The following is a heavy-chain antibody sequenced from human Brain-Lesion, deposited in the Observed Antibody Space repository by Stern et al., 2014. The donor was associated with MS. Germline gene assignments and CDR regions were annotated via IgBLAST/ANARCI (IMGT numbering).Heavy chain of an antibody. CDR3: AGEEDIRYCSGGSCTGNWFDP. CDR1: GGSVSSTSYA. D-gene: IGHD2-15*01. J-gene: IGHJ5*02. Sequence: VQLVESGPGLVKPSETLSLTCTVAGGSVSSTSYAWAWIRQPPGKGLEWIGALYYSGNTYYSPSLKSRLTISLDTSKNQFSLHLRLVTAADTAVYYCAGEEDIRYCSGGSCTGNWFDPWGQGTLVTVSS. CDR2: LYYSGNT. V-gene: IGHV4-39*01.